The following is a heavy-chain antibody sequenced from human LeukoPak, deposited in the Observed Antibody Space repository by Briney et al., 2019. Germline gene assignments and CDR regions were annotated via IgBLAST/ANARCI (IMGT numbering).Heavy chain of an antibody. Sequence: ASVKVSCKASGGTFSSYAISWVRQAPGQGLEWMGGIIPIFGTANYAQKFQGRVTITADESTSTAYMELSSLRSEDTAVYYCERLQPSGPFDYWGQGTLVTVSS. CDR3: ERLQPSGPFDY. CDR1: GGTFSSYA. V-gene: IGHV1-69*13. J-gene: IGHJ4*02. D-gene: IGHD1-26*01. CDR2: IIPIFGTA.